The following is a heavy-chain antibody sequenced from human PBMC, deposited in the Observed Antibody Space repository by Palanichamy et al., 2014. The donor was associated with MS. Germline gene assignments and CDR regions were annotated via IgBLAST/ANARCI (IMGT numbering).Heavy chain of an antibody. CDR3: ARLKGELPLWPASHYFDV. Sequence: QVELQESGPGLVRPSETLSLSCNVSGDSISRTDSYWGWVRQPPGKELEWLGNVYYSGSTHYKPSLKRRLTMSIDSSKNQFSLKLTSVTAADTAVYFCARLKGELPLWPASHYFDVWGRGTMVTVSS. J-gene: IGHJ3*01. D-gene: IGHD1-7*01. CDR2: VYYSGST. CDR1: GDSISRTDSY. V-gene: IGHV4-39*01.